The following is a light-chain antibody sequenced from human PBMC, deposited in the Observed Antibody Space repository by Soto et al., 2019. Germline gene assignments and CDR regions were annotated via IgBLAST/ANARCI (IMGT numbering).Light chain of an antibody. CDR2: DVS. CDR3: SSYTSSSTLVV. V-gene: IGLV2-14*01. Sequence: QSVLTQPASVSGSPGQSITISCTGTSSDVGGYNYVSWYQQHPGKAPKLMIYDVSYPPSGVSDRFSGSNSGNTASLTLSGLHAEDEADYYCSSYTSSSTLVVFGGGTKLTVL. J-gene: IGLJ2*01. CDR1: SSDVGGYNY.